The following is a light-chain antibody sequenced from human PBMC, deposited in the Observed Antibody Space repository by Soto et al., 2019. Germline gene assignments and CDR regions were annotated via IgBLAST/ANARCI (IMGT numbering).Light chain of an antibody. V-gene: IGKV4-1*01. CDR3: QQYLSTPRT. CDR2: WAS. J-gene: IGKJ1*01. Sequence: DIVMTQSPDSLAVSLGERATINCESRQSVFYSYTNKNCLAWYQQRPGQLPKLLIYWASTRESGVPDRFSGSGSGTDFTLTISSLQAEDVAVYYCQQYLSTPRTFGQGTKVVIK. CDR1: QSVFYSYTNKNC.